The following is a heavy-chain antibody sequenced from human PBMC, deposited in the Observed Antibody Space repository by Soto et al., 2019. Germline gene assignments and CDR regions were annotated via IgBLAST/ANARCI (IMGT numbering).Heavy chain of an antibody. J-gene: IGHJ4*02. CDR2: IKQDGSEI. V-gene: IGHV3-7*05. Sequence: EVQLVESGGGLVQSGGSLRLSCAASGFTFSSYWMSWVRQGPGKGPEWVANIKQDGSEIYYVHSVKGRFTLSRDNAKSPLYWQMTSLRAEDTAVYHCAKSISAIPGDSWGRGTLVTVSS. CDR1: GFTFSSYW. CDR3: AKSISAIPGDS. D-gene: IGHD2-2*01.